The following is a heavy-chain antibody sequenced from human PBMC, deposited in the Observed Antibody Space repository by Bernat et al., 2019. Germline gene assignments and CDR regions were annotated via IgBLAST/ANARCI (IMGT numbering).Heavy chain of an antibody. D-gene: IGHD6-19*01. J-gene: IGHJ6*02. CDR3: ARDAAVAGISSNYGMDV. V-gene: IGHV1-18*01. CDR1: GYTVTSYG. Sequence: QVQLVQSGAEVKKPGASVKVSCKASGYTVTSYGISWVRQAPGRGLEWMGWISAYNGNTNYAQKLQGRVTMTTDTSTSTAYMELRSLRSDDTAVYYCARDAAVAGISSNYGMDVWGQGTTVTVSS. CDR2: ISAYNGNT.